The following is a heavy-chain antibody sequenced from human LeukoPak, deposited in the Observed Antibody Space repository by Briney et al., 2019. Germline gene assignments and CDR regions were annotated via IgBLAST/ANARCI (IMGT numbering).Heavy chain of an antibody. J-gene: IGHJ6*03. CDR2: IKQDGSEK. V-gene: IGHV3-7*01. Sequence: GGSLRLSCAASGFTFSSYWMSWVRQAPGKGLEWVANIKQDGSEKYYVDSVKGRFTISRDNAKNSLYLQMNSLRAEDTAVYYCAKGSHDSSGYYYYYYMDVWGKGTTVTISS. CDR3: AKGSHDSSGYYYYYYMDV. D-gene: IGHD3-22*01. CDR1: GFTFSSYW.